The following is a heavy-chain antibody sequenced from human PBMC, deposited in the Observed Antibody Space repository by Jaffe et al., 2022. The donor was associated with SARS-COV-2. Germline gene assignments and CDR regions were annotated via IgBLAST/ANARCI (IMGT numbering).Heavy chain of an antibody. CDR3: ASEQQLAFDY. D-gene: IGHD6-13*01. CDR2: ISSSSSYI. J-gene: IGHJ4*02. V-gene: IGHV3-21*01. CDR1: GFTFSSYS. Sequence: EVQLVESGGGLVKPGGSLRLSCAASGFTFSSYSMNWVRQAPGKGLEWVSSISSSSSYIYYADSVKGRFTISRDNAKNSLYLQMNSLRAEDTAVYYCASEQQLAFDYWGQGTLVTVSS.